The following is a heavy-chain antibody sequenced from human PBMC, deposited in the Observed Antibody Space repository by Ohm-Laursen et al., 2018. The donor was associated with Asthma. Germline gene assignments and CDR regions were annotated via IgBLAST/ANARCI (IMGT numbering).Heavy chain of an antibody. J-gene: IGHJ4*02. Sequence: SLRLSCAASGFTFSSYGMHWVRQASGKGLEWVALIWYDGSNKYYADSAKGRFTISRDNSKNTLYLQMNSLRAEDTAVYYCARGIQLWVFDFDYWGQGTLVTVSS. CDR2: IWYDGSNK. CDR1: GFTFSSYG. CDR3: ARGIQLWVFDFDY. D-gene: IGHD5-18*01. V-gene: IGHV3-33*01.